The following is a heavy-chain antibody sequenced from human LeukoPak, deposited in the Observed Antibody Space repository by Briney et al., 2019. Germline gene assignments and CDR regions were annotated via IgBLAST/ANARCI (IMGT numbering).Heavy chain of an antibody. CDR2: ISYDVSNK. CDR3: ARDRGTDIVLMVYTYYYYMDV. D-gene: IGHD2-8*01. J-gene: IGHJ6*03. Sequence: GRSLRLCCAASGFTFSSYGMHWVRQAPGKGLEWVAVISYDVSNKYYADSMKGRFTISRDNSKNTLYLQMNSLRAEDTAVYYCARDRGTDIVLMVYTYYYYMDVWGKGTTVTVSS. V-gene: IGHV3-30*03. CDR1: GFTFSSYG.